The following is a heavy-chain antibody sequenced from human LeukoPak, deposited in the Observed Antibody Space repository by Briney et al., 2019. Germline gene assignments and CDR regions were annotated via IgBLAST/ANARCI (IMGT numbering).Heavy chain of an antibody. CDR3: ARGGYYGSGSFPDY. J-gene: IGHJ4*02. Sequence: ASVTVSCKASGYTFSSFGINWMRQAPGQGLEWMGWISAYNGDRNYAQKVQGRVTMTTDTSTSTAYMDLRSLRSDDTAVYYCARGGYYGSGSFPDYWGQGTLVTVSS. CDR1: GYTFSSFG. D-gene: IGHD3-10*01. CDR2: ISAYNGDR. V-gene: IGHV1-18*01.